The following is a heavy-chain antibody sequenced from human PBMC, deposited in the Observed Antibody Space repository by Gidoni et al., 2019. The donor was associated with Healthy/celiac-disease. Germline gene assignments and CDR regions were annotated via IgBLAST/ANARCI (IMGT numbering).Heavy chain of an antibody. CDR1: GGSISSSSYY. Sequence: QLQLQESGPGLVKPSETLSLTCTVSGGSISSSSYYWGWIRQPPGKGLEWIGSIYYSGSTYYNPSLKSRVTISVDTSKNQFSLKLSSVTAADTAVYYCARHAPGIAAAGTFDPWGQGTLVTVSS. CDR3: ARHAPGIAAAGTFDP. V-gene: IGHV4-39*01. CDR2: IYYSGST. J-gene: IGHJ5*02. D-gene: IGHD6-13*01.